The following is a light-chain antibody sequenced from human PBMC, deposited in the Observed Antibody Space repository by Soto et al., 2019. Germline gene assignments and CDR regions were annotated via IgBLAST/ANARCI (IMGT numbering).Light chain of an antibody. CDR2: QDS. J-gene: IGLJ3*02. CDR3: QAWDTGTVV. Sequence: SYELTQPPSVSVSPGQTASITCSGDKLGDKYSCWYQQKPGQSPVLVINQDSKRPSGIPERFSGANSGNTATLTISGPQPMDEADYYCQAWDTGTVVFGGGTKVTVL. V-gene: IGLV3-1*01. CDR1: KLGDKY.